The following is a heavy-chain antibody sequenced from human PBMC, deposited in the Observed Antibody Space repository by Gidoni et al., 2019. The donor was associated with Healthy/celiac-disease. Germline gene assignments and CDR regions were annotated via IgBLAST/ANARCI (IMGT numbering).Heavy chain of an antibody. CDR3: EMGVRVVYYYGMDV. CDR1: GGTFSSYA. D-gene: IGHD3-10*01. V-gene: IGHV1-69*01. Sequence: EVKKPGSSVKVSSKASGGTFSSYAISWVRQAPGQGLEWMGGIILIFGTANYAQKFQGRVTVTADESTSTAYMELSSLRSEDTAVYYCEMGVRVVYYYGMDVWGQGTTVTVSS. J-gene: IGHJ6*02. CDR2: IILIFGTA.